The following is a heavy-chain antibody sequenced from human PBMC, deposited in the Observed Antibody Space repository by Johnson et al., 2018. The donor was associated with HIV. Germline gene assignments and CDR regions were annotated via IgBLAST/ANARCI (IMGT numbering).Heavy chain of an antibody. CDR3: ARVSYDGILKTVGAFDI. D-gene: IGHD3-16*01. V-gene: IGHV3-53*01. CDR1: GLTVSSSY. Sequence: EQLVESGGGLTQPGGSLRLSCAASGLTVSSSYMCWVRQAPGKGLAWVSVLYSGGGTYYVDSVQGRFTISRENSENTLYVQMNNLRAEDTAVYYCARVSYDGILKTVGAFDIWGQGTMVTVSS. CDR2: LYSGGGT. J-gene: IGHJ3*02.